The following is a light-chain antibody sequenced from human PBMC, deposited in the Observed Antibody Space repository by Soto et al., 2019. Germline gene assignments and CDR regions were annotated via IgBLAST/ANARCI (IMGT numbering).Light chain of an antibody. V-gene: IGLV2-8*01. CDR1: SYNY. J-gene: IGLJ3*02. Sequence: QSALTQPPSASGSPGESVTISCTGISYNYVSWYQQHPGKAPKLILYEVNQRPSGVPDRFSGSKSGNTASLTVPGLQAEDEADYYCSSLAGQVVFRGGTKVTVL. CDR3: SSLAGQVV. CDR2: EVN.